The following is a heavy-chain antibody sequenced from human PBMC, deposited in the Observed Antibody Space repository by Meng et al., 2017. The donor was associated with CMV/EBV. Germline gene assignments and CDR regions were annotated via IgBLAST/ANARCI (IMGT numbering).Heavy chain of an antibody. D-gene: IGHD3-16*01. CDR3: ARVPRYRFGGSYGMDV. V-gene: IGHV1-46*01. CDR1: GYTFTSYY. CDR2: INPSGGST. J-gene: IGHJ6*02. Sequence: ASVKVSCKASGYTFTSYYMNWVRQAPGQGLEWMGIINPSGGSTSYAQKFQGRVTMTRETSTSTVYMELSSLRSEDTAVYYCARVPRYRFGGSYGMDVWGQGTTVTVSS.